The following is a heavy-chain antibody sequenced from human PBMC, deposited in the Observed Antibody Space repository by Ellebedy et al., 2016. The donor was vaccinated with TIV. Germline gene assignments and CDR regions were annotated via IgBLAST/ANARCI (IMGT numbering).Heavy chain of an antibody. J-gene: IGHJ4*02. CDR3: ATTEYSSGWYWY. Sequence: ASVKVSXXASGYTFTSYYMHWVRQAPGQGLEWMGIINPSGGSTSYAQKFQGRVTMTRDTSTSTVYMELSSLRSEDTAVYYCATTEYSSGWYWYWGQGTLVTVSS. CDR1: GYTFTSYY. D-gene: IGHD6-19*01. CDR2: INPSGGST. V-gene: IGHV1-46*01.